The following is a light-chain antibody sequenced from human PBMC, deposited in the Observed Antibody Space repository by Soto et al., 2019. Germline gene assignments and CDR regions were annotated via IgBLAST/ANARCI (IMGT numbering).Light chain of an antibody. V-gene: IGLV1-51*01. J-gene: IGLJ2*01. CDR2: DNN. Sequence: QSALTQPPSVSAAPGQKVTISCSGSSSSVGSNYVSWYQQLPGTAPKLLIYDNNKRPSGIPDRFSGSKSGTSATLDITGLQTGDEADYYCATWDRSLSVYVLFGGGTKVTVL. CDR3: ATWDRSLSVYVL. CDR1: SSSVGSNY.